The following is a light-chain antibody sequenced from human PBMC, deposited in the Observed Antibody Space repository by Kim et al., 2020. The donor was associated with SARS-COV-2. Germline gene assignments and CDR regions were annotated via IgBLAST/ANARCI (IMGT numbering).Light chain of an antibody. Sequence: SGTTGERANLSCRASQSISINLAWYQQKPGQAPRLLIYGASTRATGVPARVSGSGSGTEFTLNVSSLQSEEFAVYYCQQYNKWPTFGGGTKVDIK. CDR1: QSISIN. CDR2: GAS. J-gene: IGKJ4*01. V-gene: IGKV3-15*01. CDR3: QQYNKWPT.